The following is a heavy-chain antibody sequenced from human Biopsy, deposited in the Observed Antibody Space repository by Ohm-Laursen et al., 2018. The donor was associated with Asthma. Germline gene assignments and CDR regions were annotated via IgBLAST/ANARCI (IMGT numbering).Heavy chain of an antibody. CDR2: INLHDIK. Sequence: TQTLTLTCTFSGVSFSTYGVGVRWIRQSPGKALEWLALINLHDIKRYSPSLKSRLTITKDTSKNLVVLTMTNMDPVDTATYYCAHRRHGPSVEYYYDSSGYSPFDYWGQGTLVPVSS. CDR3: AHRRHGPSVEYYYDSSGYSPFDY. CDR1: GVSFSTYGVG. V-gene: IGHV2-5*01. D-gene: IGHD3-22*01. J-gene: IGHJ4*02.